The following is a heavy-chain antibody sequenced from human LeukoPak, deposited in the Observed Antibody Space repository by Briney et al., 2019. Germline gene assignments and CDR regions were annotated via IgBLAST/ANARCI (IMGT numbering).Heavy chain of an antibody. D-gene: IGHD3-10*01. J-gene: IGHJ4*02. V-gene: IGHV3-23*01. CDR1: GFTFSDYA. Sequence: GGSLRLSCAASGFTFSDYAMSWVRQAPGKGLEWVSAISGSGGNTYYADSVRGRFTISRDKSKNTLFLQMNSLRAEDTAVYYCARGYALGTYYSDYWGRGTLVTVSS. CDR3: ARGYALGTYYSDY. CDR2: ISGSGGNT.